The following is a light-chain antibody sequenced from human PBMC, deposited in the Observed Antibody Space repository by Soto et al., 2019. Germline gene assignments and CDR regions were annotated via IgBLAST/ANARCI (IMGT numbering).Light chain of an antibody. Sequence: EIVMTQCPATRSMSPGARATLSCRASQSVRSNLAWYQQKPGQAPRLLIYGASTRATDIPARFSGSGSGTDFTLTISNLQSEDFAVYYCQQYNNWPPWTFGQGTKVDIK. CDR1: QSVRSN. CDR2: GAS. CDR3: QQYNNWPPWT. V-gene: IGKV3-15*01. J-gene: IGKJ1*01.